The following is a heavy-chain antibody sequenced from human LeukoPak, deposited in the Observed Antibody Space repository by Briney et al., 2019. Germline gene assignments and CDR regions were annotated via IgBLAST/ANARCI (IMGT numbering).Heavy chain of an antibody. CDR1: GLTFSSYW. Sequence: SGGSLRLSCAASGLTFSSYWMSWVRKAPGKGLEWVANIKQDGSEKYYVDSVKGRFTISRDNAKNSLLLQMNSLRAEDTAVYYCARRGNRLAGAGTDYWGQGTLVTVSS. J-gene: IGHJ4*02. V-gene: IGHV3-7*03. D-gene: IGHD6-13*01. CDR2: IKQDGSEK. CDR3: ARRGNRLAGAGTDY.